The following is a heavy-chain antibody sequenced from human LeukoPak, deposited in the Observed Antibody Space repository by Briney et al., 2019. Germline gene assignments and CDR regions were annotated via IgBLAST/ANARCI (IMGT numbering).Heavy chain of an antibody. D-gene: IGHD3-22*01. CDR2: ISSSGSTI. J-gene: IGHJ4*02. Sequence: GGSLRPSCAASGFTFSSYEMNWVRQAPGKGLEWVSYISSSGSTIYYADSVKGRFTISRDNAKNSLYLQMNSLRAEDTAVYYCARTAYDSSGYYYRLFDYWGQGTLVTVSS. V-gene: IGHV3-48*03. CDR1: GFTFSSYE. CDR3: ARTAYDSSGYYYRLFDY.